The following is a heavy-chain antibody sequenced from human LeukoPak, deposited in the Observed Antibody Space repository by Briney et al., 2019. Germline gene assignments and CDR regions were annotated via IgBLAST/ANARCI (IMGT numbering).Heavy chain of an antibody. CDR2: TNSDGSST. J-gene: IGHJ4*02. D-gene: IGHD3-22*01. CDR1: GFTFSSYW. V-gene: IGHV3-74*01. CDR3: ARGGMYYYDSSGSRGDY. Sequence: PGGSLRLSCAASGFTFSSYWMLWVHQAPGKGLVWVSRTNSDGSSTSYADSVKGRFTISRDNAKNTLYLQMNSLRAEDTAMYYCARGGMYYYDSSGSRGDYWGQGTLVTVSS.